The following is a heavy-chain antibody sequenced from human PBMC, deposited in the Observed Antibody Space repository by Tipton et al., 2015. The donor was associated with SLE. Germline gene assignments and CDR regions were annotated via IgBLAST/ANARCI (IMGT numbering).Heavy chain of an antibody. Sequence: TLSLTCTVSGGSISSGSYYWSWIRQPAGKGLEWIGYIYTSGSTNYNPFLKSRVTISVDTSKNQFSLKLSSVTAADTAVYYCARGSRYSGYDYPYYFDYWGQGTLVTVSS. CDR1: GGSISSGSYY. CDR3: ARGSRYSGYDYPYYFDY. J-gene: IGHJ4*02. CDR2: IYTSGST. V-gene: IGHV4-61*09. D-gene: IGHD5-12*01.